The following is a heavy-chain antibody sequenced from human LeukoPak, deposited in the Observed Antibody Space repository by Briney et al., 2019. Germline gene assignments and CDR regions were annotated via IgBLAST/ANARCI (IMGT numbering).Heavy chain of an antibody. J-gene: IGHJ4*02. CDR1: GFTFSSYS. CDR2: ISSSSSYI. D-gene: IGHD3-10*01. Sequence: GGSLRLSCAASGFTFSSYSMNWVRQAAGKGLEWVSSISSSSSYIYYADSVKGRFTISRDNAKNSLYLQMNSLRAEDTAVYYCARDRGGGDRDYWGQGTLVTVSS. CDR3: ARDRGGGDRDY. V-gene: IGHV3-21*01.